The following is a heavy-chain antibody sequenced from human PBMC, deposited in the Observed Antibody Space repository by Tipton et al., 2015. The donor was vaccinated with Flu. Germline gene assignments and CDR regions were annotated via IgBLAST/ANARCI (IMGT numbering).Heavy chain of an antibody. CDR1: GDSISSSSYY. V-gene: IGHV4-39*07. D-gene: IGHD3-10*01. CDR3: ARVLAGHFGEGYFFDY. J-gene: IGHJ4*02. CDR2: IYYSGST. Sequence: TLSLTCTVSGDSISSSSYYWGWIRQPPGKGPEWIGSIYYSGSTYYNPSLKSRVTISVDTSKNQFSLRLNSMTAADTAIYYCARVLAGHFGEGYFFDYWGQGALVTVSS.